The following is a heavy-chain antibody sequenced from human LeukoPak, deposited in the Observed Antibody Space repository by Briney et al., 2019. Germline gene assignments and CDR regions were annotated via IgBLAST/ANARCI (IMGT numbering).Heavy chain of an antibody. J-gene: IGHJ5*02. CDR2: IYYSGST. V-gene: IGHV4-31*03. Sequence: SSETLSLTCTVSGGSISSGGYYWSWIRQHPGKGLEWIGYIYYSGSTYYNPSLKSRVTISVDTSKNQFSLKLSSVTAADTAVYYCARVDNYNWFDPWGQGTLVTVSS. CDR3: ARVDNYNWFDP. CDR1: GGSISSGGYY. D-gene: IGHD1-20*01.